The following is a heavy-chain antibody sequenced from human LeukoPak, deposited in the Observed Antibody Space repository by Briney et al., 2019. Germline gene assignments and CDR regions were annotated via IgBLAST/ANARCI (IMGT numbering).Heavy chain of an antibody. CDR3: ARDSYGDANFDS. J-gene: IGHJ4*02. D-gene: IGHD4-17*01. CDR2: IKSKTDGGTT. V-gene: IGHV3-15*01. Sequence: GGSLRLSCAASGFTFSNAWMSWVRQAPGKGLEWVGRIKSKTDGGTTDYAAPVKGRFTISRDDSKNTLYLQMNSLKTEDTAVYYCARDSYGDANFDSWGQGTLVTVSS. CDR1: GFTFSNAW.